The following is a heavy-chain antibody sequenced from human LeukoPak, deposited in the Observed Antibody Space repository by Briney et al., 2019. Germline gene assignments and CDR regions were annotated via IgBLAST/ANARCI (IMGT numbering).Heavy chain of an antibody. J-gene: IGHJ4*02. CDR3: AKAGTYDY. Sequence: PGASLRLSCAASGFTFSSYVMSWVRQAPGKGLEWVAGISGSGGSTYYADSVKGRFTISRDNSKNTLYLQMNSLRAEDTAVYYCAKAGTYDYWGQGTLVTVSS. D-gene: IGHD6-13*01. CDR2: ISGSGGST. V-gene: IGHV3-23*01. CDR1: GFTFSSYV.